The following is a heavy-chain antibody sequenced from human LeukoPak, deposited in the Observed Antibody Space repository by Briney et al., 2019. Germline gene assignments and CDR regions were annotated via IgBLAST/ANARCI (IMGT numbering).Heavy chain of an antibody. CDR1: GFTFSSYA. D-gene: IGHD5-18*01. CDR3: AKRSGYSYDIYYYYGMDV. Sequence: PGGSLRLSCAASGFTFSSYAMSWVCQAPGKGLEWVSAISGSGGNTYYADSVKGRFTISRDNSKNTLYLQMNSLRAEDTAVYYCAKRSGYSYDIYYYYGMDVWGQGTTVTVSS. CDR2: ISGSGGNT. J-gene: IGHJ6*02. V-gene: IGHV3-23*01.